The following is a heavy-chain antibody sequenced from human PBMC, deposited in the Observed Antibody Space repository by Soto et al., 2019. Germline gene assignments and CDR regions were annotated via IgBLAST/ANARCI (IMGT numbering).Heavy chain of an antibody. Sequence: PSLKVSCKTAGYTFTSYGISCGRQAPGQGLEWMGWISAYNGNTNYAQKLQGRVTMTTDTSTSTAYMELRSLRSDDTAVYYCARESGWSFDLWGRGTLVTVSS. D-gene: IGHD1-26*01. CDR3: ARESGWSFDL. CDR2: ISAYNGNT. J-gene: IGHJ2*01. CDR1: GYTFTSYG. V-gene: IGHV1-18*01.